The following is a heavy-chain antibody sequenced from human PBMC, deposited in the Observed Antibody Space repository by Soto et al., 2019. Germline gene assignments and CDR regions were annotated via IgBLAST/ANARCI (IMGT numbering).Heavy chain of an antibody. Sequence: QINLIESGPTLVKPTQTLTLTCTFSGFSLSTSGAAVGWVRQPPVRALECLALIYWDGDKRYNASLGNRLTITKDTSMKQVVLTLTNVDPADTATYYCAHRATITIFGLIIDNGIWFDPWGKGTRVIGSS. V-gene: IGHV2-5*02. J-gene: IGHJ5*02. CDR2: IYWDGDK. D-gene: IGHD3-3*01. CDR1: GFSLSTSGAA. CDR3: AHRATITIFGLIIDNGIWFDP.